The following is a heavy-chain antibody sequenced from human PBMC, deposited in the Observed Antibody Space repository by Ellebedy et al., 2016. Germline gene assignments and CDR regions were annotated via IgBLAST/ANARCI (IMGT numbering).Heavy chain of an antibody. CDR2: ISYDGSNK. V-gene: IGHV3-30*04. J-gene: IGHJ4*02. D-gene: IGHD6-13*01. CDR3: ARSPYFDRAAGTWVDY. CDR1: GFTFSSYA. Sequence: GESLKISXAASGFTFSSYAMHWVRQAPGKGLEWVAVISYDGSNKYYADSVKGRFTISRDNSKNTLYLQMNSLRAEDTAVYYCARSPYFDRAAGTWVDYWGQGTLVTVSS.